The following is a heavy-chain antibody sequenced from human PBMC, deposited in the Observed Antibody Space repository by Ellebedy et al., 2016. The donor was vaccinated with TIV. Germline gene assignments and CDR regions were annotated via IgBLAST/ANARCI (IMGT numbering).Heavy chain of an antibody. D-gene: IGHD3-22*01. V-gene: IGHV5-51*01. CDR3: ARHSHYDSNGYPDGFDI. CDR2: IYPSDSDT. Sequence: KVSCKGSGYSFAFYWIGWVRQMPGKGLEWMGMIYPSDSDTSYRPSFQGQVTISADKTITTAYLQWSSLKASDTAMYYCARHSHYDSNGYPDGFDIWGQGTMVTVSS. CDR1: GYSFAFYW. J-gene: IGHJ3*02.